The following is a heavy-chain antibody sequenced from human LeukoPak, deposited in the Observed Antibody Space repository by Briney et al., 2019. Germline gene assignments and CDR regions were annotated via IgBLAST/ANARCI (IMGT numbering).Heavy chain of an antibody. CDR1: GFTVSSNY. CDR2: IYSGGST. J-gene: IGHJ3*02. Sequence: GGSLRLSCAASGFTVSSNYMTWVRQAPGKGLEWVSVIYSGGSTYYTDSVKGRFTVSRDNSKNTLYLQMNNLRAEDTAVYYCATARGVFDIWGQGTMVTVSS. CDR3: ATARGVFDI. D-gene: IGHD2-15*01. V-gene: IGHV3-66*01.